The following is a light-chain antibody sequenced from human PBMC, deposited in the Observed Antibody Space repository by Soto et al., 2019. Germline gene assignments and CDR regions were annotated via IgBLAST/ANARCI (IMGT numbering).Light chain of an antibody. CDR1: QSIGTD. V-gene: IGKV1-39*01. Sequence: DIQMTQSPSSLSASLGDRVSITCRASQSIGTDLNWYQQKPGKAPKLLISGASTLQGGVPSRFSGSASGTEFTLTISSLQPGDLATYFCQQTYSTPWTFAQGTKVDI. J-gene: IGKJ1*01. CDR2: GAS. CDR3: QQTYSTPWT.